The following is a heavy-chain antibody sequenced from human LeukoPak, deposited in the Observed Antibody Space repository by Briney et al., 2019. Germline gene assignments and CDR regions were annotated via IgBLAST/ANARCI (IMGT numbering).Heavy chain of an antibody. Sequence: PGGSLRLSCAASGFTFSSYAMHWVRQAPGKGLEWVAAISYDGSNKYYADSVKGRFTISRDNSKNTLYLQMNSLRAEDTAVYYCARDHSGYCSGGSCYGRAYYYGMDVWGQGTTVTVSS. V-gene: IGHV3-30-3*01. CDR2: ISYDGSNK. D-gene: IGHD2-15*01. J-gene: IGHJ6*02. CDR3: ARDHSGYCSGGSCYGRAYYYGMDV. CDR1: GFTFSSYA.